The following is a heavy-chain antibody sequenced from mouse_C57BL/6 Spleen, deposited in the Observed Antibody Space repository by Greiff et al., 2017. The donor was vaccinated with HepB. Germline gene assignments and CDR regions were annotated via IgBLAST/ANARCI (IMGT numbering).Heavy chain of an antibody. J-gene: IGHJ2*01. V-gene: IGHV1-59*01. CDR3: ALTGTRDY. Sequence: VQLQQSGAELVRPGTSVKLSCKASGYTFTSYWMHWVKQRPGQGLEWIGVIDPSDSYTNYNQKFKGKATLTVDTSSSTAYMQLSSLTSEDSAVYYCALTGTRDYWGQGTTLTVSS. CDR1: GYTFTSYW. CDR2: IDPSDSYT. D-gene: IGHD4-1*01.